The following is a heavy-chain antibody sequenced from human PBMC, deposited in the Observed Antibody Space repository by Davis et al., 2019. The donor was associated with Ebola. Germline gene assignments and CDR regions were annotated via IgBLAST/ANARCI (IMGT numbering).Heavy chain of an antibody. Sequence: ASVKVSCKASGYTFTSYYIHWVRQAPGQGLEWMGIINPSGCSTIFAQKFQGRVPITADESTRTAYMELSRLRSENTAVYYCARLISYDSSGYYNPGLFDYWGQGTLVTVSS. V-gene: IGHV1-46*01. CDR1: GYTFTSYY. D-gene: IGHD3-22*01. CDR2: INPSGCST. J-gene: IGHJ4*02. CDR3: ARLISYDSSGYYNPGLFDY.